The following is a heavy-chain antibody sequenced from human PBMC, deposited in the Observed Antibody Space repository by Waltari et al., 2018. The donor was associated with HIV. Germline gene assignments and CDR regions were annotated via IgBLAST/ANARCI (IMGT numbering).Heavy chain of an antibody. CDR3: ATDFSGMVRAYSYYSLDV. CDR1: GYTLTELS. CDR2: FDPEDDET. J-gene: IGHJ6*02. D-gene: IGHD3-10*01. Sequence: QVQRVQSGAEVKKPRASVKVSCKVSGYTLTELSMHWLRQAPGKGLEWMGNFDPEDDETIYAQKFQGRITMTEDTSSDTAYMELSSLTSGDTAVYYCATDFSGMVRAYSYYSLDVWGQGTTVTVSS. V-gene: IGHV1-24*01.